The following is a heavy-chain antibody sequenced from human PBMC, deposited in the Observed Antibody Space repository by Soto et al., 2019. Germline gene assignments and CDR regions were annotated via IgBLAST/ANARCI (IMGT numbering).Heavy chain of an antibody. Sequence: SLRLSCVASGLTVSHNYMAWVRQAPEMGLEWVSILYTEGTTYYTDSVKGRFTISRDSSKNTLFLQMDSLRAEDTAVYYCARDSVTTVTTRSFDYWGQGTLVTGSS. CDR1: GLTVSHNY. V-gene: IGHV3-53*01. CDR3: ARDSVTTVTTRSFDY. J-gene: IGHJ4*02. D-gene: IGHD4-17*01. CDR2: LYTEGTT.